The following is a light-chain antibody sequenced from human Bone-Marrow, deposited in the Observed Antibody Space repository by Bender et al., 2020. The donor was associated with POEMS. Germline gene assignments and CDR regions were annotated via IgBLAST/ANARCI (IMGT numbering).Light chain of an antibody. CDR3: QSYDSSLSGNVI. CDR2: GNT. Sequence: QSVLTQPPSVSAAPGQRVTISCNGSNSNIGEGFDVHWYQHFPGTAPKLLIYGNTNRPSGVPNRFSASKSGTSASLAITGLQAEDEADYYCQSYDSSLSGNVIFGGGTKLTVL. J-gene: IGLJ2*01. V-gene: IGLV1-40*01. CDR1: NSNIGEGFD.